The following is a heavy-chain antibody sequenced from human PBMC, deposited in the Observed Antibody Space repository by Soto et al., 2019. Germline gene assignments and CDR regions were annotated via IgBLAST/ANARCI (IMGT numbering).Heavy chain of an antibody. D-gene: IGHD3-3*01. CDR2: ISPDGSTE. CDR3: ASRFLEWFKTGLDV. J-gene: IGHJ6*02. V-gene: IGHV3-30-3*01. Sequence: QVQMVESGGGVVRPGRPLTLSCAASGFTFSDYAMHWVRQAPGKGMEWVAVISPDGSTEGYADSVKGRFTISRDNSKNGRFVQMNSLRVEDTAEYFGASRFLEWFKTGLDVWGQGTTVTVSS. CDR1: GFTFSDYA.